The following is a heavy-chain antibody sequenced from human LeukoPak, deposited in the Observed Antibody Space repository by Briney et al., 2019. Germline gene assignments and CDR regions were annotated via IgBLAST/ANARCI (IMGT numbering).Heavy chain of an antibody. CDR1: GYSISSGYY. CDR3: ARHRHGDIVVVPAAMGGLGAFDI. D-gene: IGHD2-2*01. V-gene: IGHV4-38-2*01. J-gene: IGHJ3*02. CDR2: IYHSGST. Sequence: PSETLSLTCAVSGYSISSGYYWGWIRQPPGKGLEWIGSIYHSGSTYYNPSLKSRVTISVDTSKNQFSLKLSSVTAADTAVYYCARHRHGDIVVVPAAMGGLGAFDIWGQGTMVTVSS.